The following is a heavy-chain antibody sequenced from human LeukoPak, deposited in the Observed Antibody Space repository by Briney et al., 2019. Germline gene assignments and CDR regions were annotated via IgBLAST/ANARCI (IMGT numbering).Heavy chain of an antibody. CDR1: GFTFSSYA. CDR3: AKAAYCGGDCYRYYSDY. Sequence: GGSLRLPCAASGFTFSSYAMSWVPQAPGKGLKGVSGISGSGGNTKDADSVKGRFTISRDNPKNTLFLQMNSLRAEDTAVYYCAKAAYCGGDCYRYYSDYWGQGTLVTVSS. D-gene: IGHD2-21*02. J-gene: IGHJ4*02. CDR2: ISGSGGNT. V-gene: IGHV3-23*01.